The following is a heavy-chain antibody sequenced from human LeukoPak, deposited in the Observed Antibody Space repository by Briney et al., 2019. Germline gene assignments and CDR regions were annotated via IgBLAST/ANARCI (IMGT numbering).Heavy chain of an antibody. Sequence: SETLSLTFTGSGGSIISYYWSWIRQPAGRGRDGIGRIYTSGSTNYNPSINSQVTMYVATSKYQFLLKLSSVTAADTAVYYCASGPRYCSGGSCCSGNYFDYWGQGTLVTVSS. V-gene: IGHV4-4*07. CDR2: IYTSGST. D-gene: IGHD2-15*01. CDR1: GGSIISYY. J-gene: IGHJ4*02. CDR3: ASGPRYCSGGSCCSGNYFDY.